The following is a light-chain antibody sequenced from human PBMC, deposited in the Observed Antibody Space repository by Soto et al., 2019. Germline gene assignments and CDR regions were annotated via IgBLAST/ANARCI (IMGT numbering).Light chain of an antibody. CDR1: QSIGIW. Sequence: IPMTQSPSTLSASVGDTVAITCRASQSIGIWLAWYQQKPGKAPRFLIYKASSLESGVPSRFSGSGYGTEFPLIISSLQPDDFATYYCQQYNDYSWTFGQGTKVEIK. CDR3: QQYNDYSWT. CDR2: KAS. V-gene: IGKV1-5*03. J-gene: IGKJ1*01.